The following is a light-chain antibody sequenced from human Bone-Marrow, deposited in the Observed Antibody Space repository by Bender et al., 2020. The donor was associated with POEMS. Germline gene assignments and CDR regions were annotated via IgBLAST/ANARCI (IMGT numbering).Light chain of an antibody. Sequence: QSALTQPASVSGSPGQSITISCSGTSSDVGGYNLVSWYQQHPGKAPKLVISTVNRRPSGVSNRFSGSKSGNTASLTISGLQAEDEADYYCSSYAGSNNVVFGGGTKLTVL. CDR1: SSDVGGYNL. V-gene: IGLV2-23*02. CDR2: TVN. CDR3: SSYAGSNNVV. J-gene: IGLJ2*01.